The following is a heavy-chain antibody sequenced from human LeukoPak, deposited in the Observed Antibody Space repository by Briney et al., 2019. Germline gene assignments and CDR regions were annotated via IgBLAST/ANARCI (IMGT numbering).Heavy chain of an antibody. Sequence: GESVQIFCTASGFTFNNYTMSWVRQAPGKGLEWVSAISGSGDSTYYADSVKGRVTISRDNSKNTLYLQMNSLRAEDTALYYCAKSNSGSYHFYFDHWGQGTLVTVSS. CDR1: GFTFNNYT. J-gene: IGHJ4*02. CDR3: AKSNSGSYHFYFDH. CDR2: ISGSGDST. V-gene: IGHV3-23*01. D-gene: IGHD1-26*01.